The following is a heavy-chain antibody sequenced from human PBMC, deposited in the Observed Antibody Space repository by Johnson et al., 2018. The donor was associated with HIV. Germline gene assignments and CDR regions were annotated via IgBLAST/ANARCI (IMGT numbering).Heavy chain of an antibody. J-gene: IGHJ3*02. CDR1: GFTVSSNY. CDR3: ARDWAAGRGGSCRGNAFDI. D-gene: IGHD2-15*01. V-gene: IGHV3-66*01. Sequence: VQLVESGGGLVQPGGSLRLSCAASGFTVSSNYMSWVRQAPGKGLEWVSVIYSGGSTYYADSVKGRFTISRDNPKNTLYLQMNSLRAEDTVVYYCARDWAAGRGGSCRGNAFDIWGQGTMVTVSS. CDR2: IYSGGST.